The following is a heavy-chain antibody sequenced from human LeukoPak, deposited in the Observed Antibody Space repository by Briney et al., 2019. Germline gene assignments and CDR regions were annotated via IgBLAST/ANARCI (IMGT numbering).Heavy chain of an antibody. J-gene: IGHJ4*02. CDR2: IYYSGST. CDR3: ARAENYYDSSGYLLYYFDY. V-gene: IGHV4-39*07. CDR1: GGSISSSSYY. Sequence: SETLSLTCTVSGGSISSSSYYWGWIRQPPGKGLEWIGSIYYSGSTYYNPSLKSRVTISVDTSKNQFSLKLSSVTAADTAVYYCARAENYYDSSGYLLYYFDYWGQGTLVTVSS. D-gene: IGHD3-22*01.